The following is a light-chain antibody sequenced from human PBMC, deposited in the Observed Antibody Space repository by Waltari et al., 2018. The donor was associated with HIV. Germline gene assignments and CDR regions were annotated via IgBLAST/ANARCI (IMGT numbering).Light chain of an antibody. CDR1: SSDVGGYNY. V-gene: IGLV2-11*01. CDR2: DVS. Sequence: QSALTQPRSVSGSPGQSVTISCTGTSSDVGGYNYVYRYQQHPGKAPKLTIYDVSKRPSGVPDRFCGSKSGNTASQTISGLQAEDESDYYCGAYAGSYTWVFGGGTKLTVL. CDR3: GAYAGSYTWV. J-gene: IGLJ3*02.